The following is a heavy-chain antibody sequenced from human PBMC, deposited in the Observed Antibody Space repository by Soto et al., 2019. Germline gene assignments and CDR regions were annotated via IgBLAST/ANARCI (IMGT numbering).Heavy chain of an antibody. CDR3: ARRLTGRTTGDWFDP. V-gene: IGHV3-11*01. J-gene: IGHJ5*02. CDR2: ISSGGGAK. D-gene: IGHD1-20*01. Sequence: VQLVESGGGLVKPGGSLRLSCAASGFIFSDYYMAWSRQAPGKGLEWVSDISSGGGAKNVADSVRGRFTISRDNANNSLYLQMNSLRVEDTALYYCARRLTGRTTGDWFDPWGQGTLVTVSS. CDR1: GFIFSDYY.